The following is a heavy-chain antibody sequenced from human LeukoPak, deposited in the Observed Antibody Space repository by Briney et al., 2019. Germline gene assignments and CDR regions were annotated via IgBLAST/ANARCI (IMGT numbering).Heavy chain of an antibody. CDR1: GYTFTGYY. Sequence: GASVKVSCKASGYTFTGYYMHWVRQAPGQGLEWMGWISPNSGGTNYAQKFQGRVTMTRDTSISTAYMELSRLRSDDTAVYYCASSPRVLPITGFDPWGQGTLVTVSS. V-gene: IGHV1-2*02. J-gene: IGHJ5*02. CDR3: ASSPRVLPITGFDP. CDR2: ISPNSGGT. D-gene: IGHD4/OR15-4a*01.